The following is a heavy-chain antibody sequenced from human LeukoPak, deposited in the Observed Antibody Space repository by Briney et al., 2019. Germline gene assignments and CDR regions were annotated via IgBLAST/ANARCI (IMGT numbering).Heavy chain of an antibody. CDR3: TRDPILGAPDYFDY. Sequence: GGSLRLSCAASGLTFSNYGMHWVRQAPGKGLYWVAFIRYDGSNYYADSVKGRFTISRDNSKNTMYLQMNNLREEDTAVYYCTRDPILGAPDYFDYWGQGTLVTVSS. V-gene: IGHV3-30*02. CDR1: GLTFSNYG. CDR2: IRYDGSN. J-gene: IGHJ4*02. D-gene: IGHD1-26*01.